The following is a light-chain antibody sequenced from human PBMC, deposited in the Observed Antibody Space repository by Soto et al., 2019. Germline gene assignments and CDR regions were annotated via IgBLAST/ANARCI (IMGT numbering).Light chain of an antibody. CDR1: QGISSS. V-gene: IGKV1-9*01. J-gene: IGKJ2*01. CDR3: QQLNNYPDT. Sequence: DIQLTQSRSFLSASVGDRVTITCRASQGISSSLGWYQQKPGKAPKLLIYAASTLHSGVPSRFSGSGSGTEFTLTISSLQPEDFATYYCQQLNNYPDTFGQGTKLEIK. CDR2: AAS.